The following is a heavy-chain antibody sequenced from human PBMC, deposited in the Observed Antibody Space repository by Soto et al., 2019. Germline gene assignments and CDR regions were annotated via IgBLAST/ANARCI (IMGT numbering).Heavy chain of an antibody. CDR1: GYIFSNHG. CDR2: IWYDGSKQ. V-gene: IGHV3-33*01. CDR3: ARVREGYAKIYFDY. J-gene: IGHJ4*02. Sequence: QVQLVESVGGEVQPGRSLRLSCAASGYIFSNHGMHWVRQAPGKGLEGVAIIWYDGSKQYFADSVKGRFTISRDNSKNTLYLQMDSLTAEDTAVYYCARVREGYAKIYFDYWGQGTLVTVSS. D-gene: IGHD5-18*01.